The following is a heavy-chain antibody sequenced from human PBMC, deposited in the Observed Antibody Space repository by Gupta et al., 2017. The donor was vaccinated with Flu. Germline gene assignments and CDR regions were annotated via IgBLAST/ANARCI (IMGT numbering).Heavy chain of an antibody. J-gene: IGHJ6*02. CDR3: ARDGTAVYYYGLDV. CDR2: INQGGSEK. Sequence: RQAPGKGLEWVANINQGGSEKYYVDSVKGRFTSSRDNAKNSLYLQMSSLRAEDTAVYYCARDGTAVYYYGLDVWGQGTTVTVSS. D-gene: IGHD2-21*02. V-gene: IGHV3-7*01.